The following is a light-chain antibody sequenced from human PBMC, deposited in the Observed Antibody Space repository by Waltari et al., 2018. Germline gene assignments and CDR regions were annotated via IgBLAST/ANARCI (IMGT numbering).Light chain of an antibody. CDR2: RAS. V-gene: IGKV1-5*03. CDR1: QSITNW. J-gene: IGKJ1*01. Sequence: DIQMTQSPSTLSASVGDRFTITCRASQSITNWLAWYQQKPGKAPKLLIYRASNLESGVPSRFSGSGSVTEFTLTISSLQPDDFATYYCQQYDNYWTFGQGTKVEIK. CDR3: QQYDNYWT.